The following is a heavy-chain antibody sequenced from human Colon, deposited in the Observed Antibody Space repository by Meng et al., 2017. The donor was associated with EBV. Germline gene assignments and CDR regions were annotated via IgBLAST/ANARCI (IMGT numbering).Heavy chain of an antibody. CDR2: FVNNVAT. J-gene: IGHJ4*02. CDR3: ARGTPGRSYSDY. Sequence: VHLLPSGAVVKKPGASVRVACEASGYSFASYGISWLRQAPGQGLEWMGWFVNNVATYSAQKFQGRVTMTTDTHTSTAFMELRSLRSDDTAVYYCARGTPGRSYSDYWGQGTLVTVSS. CDR1: GYSFASYG. D-gene: IGHD3-10*01. V-gene: IGHV1-18*01.